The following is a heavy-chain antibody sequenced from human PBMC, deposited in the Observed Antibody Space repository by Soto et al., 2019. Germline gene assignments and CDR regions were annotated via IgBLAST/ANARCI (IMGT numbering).Heavy chain of an antibody. CDR1: GYTFNTYG. V-gene: IGHV1-18*01. J-gene: IGHJ5*02. Sequence: ASVKVSCKTSGYTFNTYGINWVRQAPGQGLELMGWISAYDGKTTYVEKFQGRVTLTTDTSTSTACMELRSLRSDDTAIYYCARDPHEFWTSYWFDPWGQGTPVTVSS. CDR2: ISAYDGKT. CDR3: ARDPHEFWTSYWFDP. D-gene: IGHD3-3*01.